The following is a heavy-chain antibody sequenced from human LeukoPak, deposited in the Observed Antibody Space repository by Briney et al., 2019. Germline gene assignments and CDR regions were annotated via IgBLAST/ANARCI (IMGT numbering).Heavy chain of an antibody. CDR1: GGTFSSYA. J-gene: IGHJ6*03. V-gene: IGHV1-69*05. CDR2: IIPIFGTA. CDR3: AAYDYSTKRADLVYYYYYMDV. D-gene: IGHD4-11*01. Sequence: ASVKVSCKASGGTFSSYAISWVRQAPGQGLEWMGGIIPIFGTANYAQKFQGRVTITTDESTSTAYMELSSLRSEDTAVYYCAAYDYSTKRADLVYYYYYMDVWGKGTTVTVSS.